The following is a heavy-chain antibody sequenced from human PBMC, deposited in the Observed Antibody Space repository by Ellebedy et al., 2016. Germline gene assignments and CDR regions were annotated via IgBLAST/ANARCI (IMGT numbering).Heavy chain of an antibody. J-gene: IGHJ6*02. CDR1: GFTFSSYS. CDR3: ATSNVDTAMVRGYYGMDV. D-gene: IGHD5-18*01. V-gene: IGHV3-48*02. Sequence: GESLKISCAASGFTFSSYSMNWVRQAPGKGLEWVSYISSSSSTIYYADSVKGRFTISRDNAKNSLYLQMNSLRDEDTAVYYCATSNVDTAMVRGYYGMDVWGQGTTVTVSS. CDR2: ISSSSSTI.